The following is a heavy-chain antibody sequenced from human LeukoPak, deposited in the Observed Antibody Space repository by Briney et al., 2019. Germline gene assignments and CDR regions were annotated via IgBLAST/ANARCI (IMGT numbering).Heavy chain of an antibody. CDR2: TYFSGST. Sequence: PSETLSLTCTVSGGSLSYSYWSWIRQPPGKGLEWIGYTYFSGSTNYNPSLKSRITISIDTSKNQFSLRLTSVTAADTAVYYCARHSNSVRDTFDIWGQGTMVTVSS. CDR1: GGSLSYSY. CDR3: ARHSNSVRDTFDI. D-gene: IGHD4-11*01. V-gene: IGHV4-59*01. J-gene: IGHJ3*02.